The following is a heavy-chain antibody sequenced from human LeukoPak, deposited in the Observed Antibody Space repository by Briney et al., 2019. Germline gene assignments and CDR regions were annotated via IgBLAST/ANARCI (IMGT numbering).Heavy chain of an antibody. J-gene: IGHJ4*02. Sequence: GGSLRLSCAASGFSFDDFAMHWVRQATGKSLEWVSLISGDGGSTKYADSVKGRFTISRDNSKNSLYLQMNSLRTEDSALYYCASPGSGWYRFDYWGQGTLVTVSS. V-gene: IGHV3-43*02. CDR1: GFSFDDFA. CDR3: ASPGSGWYRFDY. CDR2: ISGDGGST. D-gene: IGHD6-19*01.